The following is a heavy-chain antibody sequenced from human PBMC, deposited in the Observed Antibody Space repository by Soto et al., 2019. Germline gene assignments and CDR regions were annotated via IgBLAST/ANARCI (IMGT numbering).Heavy chain of an antibody. CDR3: AKNQGVELVPLATVDWFDP. D-gene: IGHD1-26*01. V-gene: IGHV3-23*01. CDR2: IRGSGFKK. J-gene: IGHJ5*02. CDR1: GFIFENFG. Sequence: HPGGSLRLSCAASGFIFENFGMSWVRQAPGKGLEWISSIRGSGFKKYYADSVKGRFTIFRDNSKSTVYLELNNLSAEDTAVYHCAKNQGVELVPLATVDWFDPWGQGSVVTVSS.